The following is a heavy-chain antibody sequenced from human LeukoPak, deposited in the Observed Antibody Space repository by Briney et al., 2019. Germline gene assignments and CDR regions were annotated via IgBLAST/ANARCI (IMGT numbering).Heavy chain of an antibody. CDR2: ISYDGSKK. J-gene: IGHJ6*04. D-gene: IGHD5-12*01. CDR3: ARIHSGFDPPYSYYGMDV. V-gene: IGHV3-30*03. CDR1: GFTFSSYG. Sequence: PGRSLRLSCAASGFTFSSYGMHWVRQAPGKGLEWVAVISYDGSKKYYGDSVKGRFTNSRDNSKNTLYLQMNSLRAEDTAVYYCARIHSGFDPPYSYYGMDVWGRGTTVTVSS.